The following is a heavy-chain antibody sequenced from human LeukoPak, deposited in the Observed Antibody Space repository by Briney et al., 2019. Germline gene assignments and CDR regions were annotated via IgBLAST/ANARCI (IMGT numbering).Heavy chain of an antibody. CDR2: INHSGST. Sequence: SETLSLTCAVYGGSFSGYYWSWIRQPPGKGLEWIGEINHSGSTNYDPSLKSRVTISVDTSKNQFSLKLSSVTAADTAVYYCARVKRSSSSWADAFDIWGQGTMVTVSS. CDR3: ARVKRSSSSWADAFDI. D-gene: IGHD6-6*01. J-gene: IGHJ3*02. V-gene: IGHV4-34*01. CDR1: GGSFSGYY.